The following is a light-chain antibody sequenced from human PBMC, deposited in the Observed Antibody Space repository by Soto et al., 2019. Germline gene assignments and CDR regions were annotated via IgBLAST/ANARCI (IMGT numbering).Light chain of an antibody. CDR1: SSDVGSYNL. CDR2: EGS. CDR3: CSYAGSRTFV. Sequence: QSALTQPASVSGSPGQSITISCTGTSSDVGSYNLVSWYQQHPGKAPKLMIYEGSKRPSGVPNRFSGSKSGNTASLTISGLQAEDEADYYCCSYAGSRTFVFGGGTKLTVL. V-gene: IGLV2-23*01. J-gene: IGLJ1*01.